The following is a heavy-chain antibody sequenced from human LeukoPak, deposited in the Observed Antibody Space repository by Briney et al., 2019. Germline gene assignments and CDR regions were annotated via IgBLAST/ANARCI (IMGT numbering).Heavy chain of an antibody. V-gene: IGHV3-23*01. D-gene: IGHD2-21*01. CDR1: GFTFNNYA. CDR2: ISGSGGST. J-gene: IGHJ4*02. Sequence: GGSLRLSCAASGFTFNNYAMSWVRQAPGKGLEWVSGISGSGGSTYYAQSVKGRFTISRDNSKNTLYLQMNSLRAEDTAVYYCAKDQVVMPPYFLDYWGQGTLLTVSS. CDR3: AKDQVVMPPYFLDY.